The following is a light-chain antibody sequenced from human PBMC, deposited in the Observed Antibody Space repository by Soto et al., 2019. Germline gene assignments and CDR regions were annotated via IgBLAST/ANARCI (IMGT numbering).Light chain of an antibody. Sequence: EVVMTQSPATLSLSPGERATLSCRASQSVTKNLAWYQQRPGQAPRLVIYGASTRATGVPARFSGSGSGTEFSLTISSLQSEDFAVYYCQQYNNWPPSYTFGQGTKLEIK. CDR1: QSVTKN. V-gene: IGKV3-15*01. CDR2: GAS. J-gene: IGKJ2*01. CDR3: QQYNNWPPSYT.